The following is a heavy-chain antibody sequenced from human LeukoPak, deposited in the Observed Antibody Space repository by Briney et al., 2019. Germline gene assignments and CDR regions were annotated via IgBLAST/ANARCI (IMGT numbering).Heavy chain of an antibody. J-gene: IGHJ4*02. Sequence: PGGSLRLSCAASGFTFSIYAMSWVRQAPGKGLEWVAAISYDGSSKYYADSVKGRFTISRDNSKNTLYLQMNSLRREDTAMYYCARDIQGSWSHFFDYWGQGTLVTVSS. CDR3: ARDIQGSWSHFFDY. V-gene: IGHV3-30*03. CDR1: GFTFSIYA. D-gene: IGHD6-13*01. CDR2: ISYDGSSK.